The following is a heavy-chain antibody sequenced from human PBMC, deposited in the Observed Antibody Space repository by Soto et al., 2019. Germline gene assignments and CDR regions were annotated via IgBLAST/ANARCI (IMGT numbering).Heavy chain of an antibody. CDR3: ARGKGDTSGWYGGTWRAQYYNGMDV. CDR2: IYYSGTT. V-gene: IGHV4-59*07. CDR1: GGSLSSYY. Sequence: DTLSLTCPVSGGSLSSYYWSWVLQPPAKVREWVGEIYYSGTTNYNPSLKSRVTISIDTSKKQFSLKLSSVTAADTAVYYCARGKGDTSGWYGGTWRAQYYNGMDVWGQGTTVTVSS. D-gene: IGHD6-19*01. J-gene: IGHJ6*02.